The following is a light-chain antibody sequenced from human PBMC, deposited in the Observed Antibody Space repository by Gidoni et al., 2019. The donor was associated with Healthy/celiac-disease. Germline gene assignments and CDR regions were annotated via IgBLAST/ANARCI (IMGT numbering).Light chain of an antibody. CDR1: SSNIGSNY. J-gene: IGLJ2*01. Sequence: QSVLTQPLSASGTPGQRVTISCSGSSSNIGSNYVYWYQQLPGTAPKLLIYRNNQRPSGVPYRFFGSKSGTSASLAISGLRSEDEADYYCAAWDDSLSGPDVVFGGGTKLTVL. V-gene: IGLV1-47*01. CDR2: RNN. CDR3: AAWDDSLSGPDVV.